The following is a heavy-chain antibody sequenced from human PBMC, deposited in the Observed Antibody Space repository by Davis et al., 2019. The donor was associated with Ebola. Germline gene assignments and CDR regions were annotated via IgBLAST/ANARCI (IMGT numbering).Heavy chain of an antibody. J-gene: IGHJ2*01. Sequence: GESLKISCKGSGYSFTSYWIGWVRQMPGKGLEWMGIIYPGDPDTRYSPSFQGQVTISADKSISTAYLQWSSLKASDTAMYYCARRVTRSYWYFDLWGRGTLVTVSS. CDR1: GYSFTSYW. D-gene: IGHD4-11*01. CDR3: ARRVTRSYWYFDL. CDR2: IYPGDPDT. V-gene: IGHV5-51*01.